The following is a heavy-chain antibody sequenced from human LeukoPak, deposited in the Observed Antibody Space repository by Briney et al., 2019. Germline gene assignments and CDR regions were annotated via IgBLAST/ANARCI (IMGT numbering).Heavy chain of an antibody. Sequence: SETLSLTCTVSGGSISSSSYYWGWIRQPPGKGLEWIGSIYYSGSTYYNPSLKSQVTISVDTSKNQFSLKLSSVTAADTAVYYCASEAYCSGGSCYDRGWFDPWGQGTLVTVSS. J-gene: IGHJ5*02. D-gene: IGHD2-15*01. CDR3: ASEAYCSGGSCYDRGWFDP. CDR2: IYYSGST. V-gene: IGHV4-39*07. CDR1: GGSISSSSYY.